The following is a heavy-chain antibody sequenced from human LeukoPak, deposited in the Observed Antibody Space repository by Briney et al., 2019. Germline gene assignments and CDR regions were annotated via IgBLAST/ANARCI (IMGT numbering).Heavy chain of an antibody. CDR3: TRGGDGTRRDFDY. D-gene: IGHD5-24*01. CDR2: INSNSGDT. V-gene: IGHV1-2*02. Sequence: ASVKVSCKASGYTFTAYYLHWVRQAPRQGLEGMGWINSNSGDTNYAQNFQGRVTMTRDTSINTAYMELSSLRSGDAAIYYCTRGGDGTRRDFDYWGQGTLVTVSS. CDR1: GYTFTAYY. J-gene: IGHJ4*02.